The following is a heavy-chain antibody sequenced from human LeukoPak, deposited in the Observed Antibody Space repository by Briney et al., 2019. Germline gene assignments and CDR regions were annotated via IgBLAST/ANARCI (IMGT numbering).Heavy chain of an antibody. D-gene: IGHD1-26*01. CDR1: GVSISSGSNY. CDR2: TYYSGST. V-gene: IGHV4-39*07. Sequence: PSETLSLTCSVSGVSISSGSNYWGWIRQPPGKGLEWIGSTYYSGSTEYNPSLKSRVTISVDTSKNQFSLNLRSVTAADTAVYYCARLRSPGDFDYWGQGTLVTVSS. J-gene: IGHJ4*02. CDR3: ARLRSPGDFDY.